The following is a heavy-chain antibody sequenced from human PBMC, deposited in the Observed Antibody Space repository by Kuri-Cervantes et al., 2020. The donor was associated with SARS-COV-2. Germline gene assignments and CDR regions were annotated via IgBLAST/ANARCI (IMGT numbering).Heavy chain of an antibody. CDR1: GFTFSSYW. J-gene: IGHJ4*02. V-gene: IGHV3-74*01. CDR2: INSDGSST. D-gene: IGHD1-26*01. Sequence: GESLKISCAASGFTFSSYWMHWVRQAPGKGLVWVSRINSDGSSTSYADSVKGRFTISRDNSKNTLYLQMNSLRAEDTAVYYCAKGWGWEPDDYWGQGTLVTVSS. CDR3: AKGWGWEPDDY.